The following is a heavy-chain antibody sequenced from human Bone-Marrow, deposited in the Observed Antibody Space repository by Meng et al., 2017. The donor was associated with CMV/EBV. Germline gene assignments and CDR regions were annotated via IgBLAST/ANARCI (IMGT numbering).Heavy chain of an antibody. CDR3: ARDPVVSGDYYFDY. J-gene: IGHJ4*02. CDR2: IYYSGST. V-gene: IGHV4-59*01. Sequence: SETLSLTCTVSGGSISSYYWSWIRQPPGKGLEWIGYIYYSGSTNYNPSLKSRVTISVDTSKNQFSLKLSSVTAADTAVYYCARDPVVSGDYYFDYWGQGKLVTVSS. D-gene: IGHD2-15*01. CDR1: GGSISSYY.